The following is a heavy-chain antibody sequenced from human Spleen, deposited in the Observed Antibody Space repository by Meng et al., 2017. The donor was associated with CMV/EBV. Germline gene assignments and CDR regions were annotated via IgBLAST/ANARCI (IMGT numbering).Heavy chain of an antibody. CDR3: ARYDHLLLNDY. V-gene: IGHV3-7*01. J-gene: IGHJ4*02. CDR2: IKQNGSEK. D-gene: IGHD1-1*01. CDR1: GFTFGNFW. Sequence: GESLKISCAASGFTFGNFWMSWVRQAPGKGLEWVANIKQNGSEKYYVDSVKGRFTVSRDNSKNTLYLQMNSLRTEDTAVFYCARYDHLLLNDYWGQGTLVTVSS.